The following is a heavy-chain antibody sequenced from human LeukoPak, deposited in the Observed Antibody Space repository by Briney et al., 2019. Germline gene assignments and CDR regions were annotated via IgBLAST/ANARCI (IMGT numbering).Heavy chain of an antibody. J-gene: IGHJ4*02. Sequence: GGSLRLSCAASGFTFSDYYMSWIRQAPGKGLEWVSYISSSSSYKNYADSVKGRFTISRDTAKNPLYLQMNSLRAEDTAVYYCARGKLGIQLWSRTIGYYFDYWVQGTLVTVCS. CDR3: ARGKLGIQLWSRTIGYYFDY. CDR1: GFTFSDYY. CDR2: ISSSSSYK. V-gene: IGHV3-11*06. D-gene: IGHD5-18*01.